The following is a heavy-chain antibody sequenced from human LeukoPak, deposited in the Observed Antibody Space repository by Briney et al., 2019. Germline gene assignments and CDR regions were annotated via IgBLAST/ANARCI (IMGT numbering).Heavy chain of an antibody. D-gene: IGHD3-3*01. CDR2: INHSGST. Sequence: PSETLSLTCAVSGAPISSNNWWWSWVRQPPGKGLEWIGEINHSGSTNYNPSLKSRVTISVDTSKNQFSLKLSSVTAADTAVYYCARRYDFWSGAVFRYWGQGTLVTVSS. J-gene: IGHJ4*02. CDR1: GAPISSNNW. CDR3: ARRYDFWSGAVFRY. V-gene: IGHV4-4*02.